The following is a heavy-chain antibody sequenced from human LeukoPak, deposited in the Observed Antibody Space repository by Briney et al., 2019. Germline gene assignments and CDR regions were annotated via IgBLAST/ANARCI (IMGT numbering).Heavy chain of an antibody. V-gene: IGHV1-8*01. Sequence: ASVKVSCKASGYTFTSYDINWVRQATGRGLEWMGWMNPNSGNTGYAQKFQGRVTMTRNTSISTAYMELSSLRSEDTAVYYCARHRRSNNWFDPWGQGTLVTVSS. CDR2: MNPNSGNT. CDR3: ARHRRSNNWFDP. J-gene: IGHJ5*02. D-gene: IGHD1-14*01. CDR1: GYTFTSYD.